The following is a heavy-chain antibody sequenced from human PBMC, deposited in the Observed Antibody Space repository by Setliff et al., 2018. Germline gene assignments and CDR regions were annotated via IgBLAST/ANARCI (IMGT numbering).Heavy chain of an antibody. Sequence: PSETLSLTCTVSGGSISSYYWSWIRQPPGKRLEWIGYIYYSGSTYYNPSLKSRVTISVDTSKNQFSLKLSSVTAADTAVYYCARTLYDYDILTGPGYYFDYWGQGTQVTVSS. CDR1: GGSISSYY. D-gene: IGHD3-9*01. CDR3: ARTLYDYDILTGPGYYFDY. J-gene: IGHJ4*02. CDR2: IYYSGST. V-gene: IGHV4-59*12.